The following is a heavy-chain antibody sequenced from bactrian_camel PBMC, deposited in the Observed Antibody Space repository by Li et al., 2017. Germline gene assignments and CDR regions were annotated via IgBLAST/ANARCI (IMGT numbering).Heavy chain of an antibody. Sequence: VQLVESGGGSVQAGGSLRLSCAASELTFCMGWFRQAPGKEREGVARIATGSGNTYYADSVKGRFTISKDSAKNTLNLEMNSLKPEDTDMYYCAACSDPFFGQGTQVTVS. CDR1: ELTFC. V-gene: IGHV3S31*01. D-gene: IGHD3*01. J-gene: IGHJ4*01. CDR2: IATGSGNT.